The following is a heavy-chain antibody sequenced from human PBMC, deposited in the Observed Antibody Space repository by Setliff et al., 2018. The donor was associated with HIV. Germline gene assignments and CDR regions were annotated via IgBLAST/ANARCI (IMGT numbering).Heavy chain of an antibody. J-gene: IGHJ3*02. D-gene: IGHD6-6*01. CDR3: ATAPYSSSLFDI. CDR1: GYTLTELS. Sequence: ASVKVSCKVSGYTLTELSMHWVRQAPGKGLEWMGGFDPEDGETIYSQKFQGRVTMTEDTSTDTAYMELSSLRSEDTAVYYCATAPYSSSLFDIWGQGTMVTVSS. CDR2: FDPEDGET. V-gene: IGHV1-24*01.